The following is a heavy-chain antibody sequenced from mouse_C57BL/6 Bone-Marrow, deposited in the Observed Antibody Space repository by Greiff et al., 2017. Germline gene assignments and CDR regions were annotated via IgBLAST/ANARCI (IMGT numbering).Heavy chain of an antibody. CDR1: GYAFSSSW. J-gene: IGHJ2*01. D-gene: IGHD1-1*01. CDR3: ARGNTTVVATSHFDY. CDR2: LYPGDGDT. V-gene: IGHV1-82*01. Sequence: VQLQQSGPELVKPGASVKISCKASGYAFSSSWMNWVKQRPGQGLAWIGRLYPGDGDTNYNGKFNGKATLTADKSSSSAYIQRSSLTSEDSAVYFCARGNTTVVATSHFDYWGQGTALTVSS.